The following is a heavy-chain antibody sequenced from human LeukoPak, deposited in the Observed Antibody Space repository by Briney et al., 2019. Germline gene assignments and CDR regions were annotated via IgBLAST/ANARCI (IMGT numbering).Heavy chain of an antibody. V-gene: IGHV4-34*01. D-gene: IGHD3-9*01. J-gene: IGHJ4*02. CDR1: GGSFSGYY. CDR2: INHSGST. CDR3: ARGLPKRGAFLTGYYYFDY. Sequence: PSETLSLTCAVYGGSFSGYYWSWIRQPPGKGLEWIGEINHSGSTNYNPSLQSRVTISVDTSKNQFSLKLSSVTAADTAVYYCARGLPKRGAFLTGYYYFDYWGQGTLVTVSS.